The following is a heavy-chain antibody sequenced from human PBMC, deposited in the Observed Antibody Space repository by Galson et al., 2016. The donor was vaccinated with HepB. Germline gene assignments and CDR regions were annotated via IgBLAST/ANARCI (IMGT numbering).Heavy chain of an antibody. Sequence: SETLSLTCTVSAGSIKTYYWSWIGQPPGKGMEWIGYIYYSGSTNSHPSLKSRVTISIDTSKNQFSLKLRSVTAADTAVYYCASSNMWRGWFDPWGQGTLVTVSS. CDR2: IYYSGST. D-gene: IGHD2-21*01. CDR3: ASSNMWRGWFDP. J-gene: IGHJ5*02. V-gene: IGHV4-59*01. CDR1: AGSIKTYY.